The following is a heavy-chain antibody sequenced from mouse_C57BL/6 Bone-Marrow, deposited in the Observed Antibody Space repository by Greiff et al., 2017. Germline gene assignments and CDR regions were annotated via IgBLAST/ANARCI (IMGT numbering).Heavy chain of an antibody. J-gene: IGHJ4*01. CDR3: ARNYGLYYAMDY. Sequence: VQLKESGPGLVQPSQSLSITCTVSGFSLTSYGVHWVRQSPGKGLEWLGVIWSSGSTDYNAAFISRLSISKDNSKSQVFFKMNSLQADDTAIYYCARNYGLYYAMDYWGQGTSVTVSS. D-gene: IGHD1-1*01. CDR1: GFSLTSYG. CDR2: IWSSGST. V-gene: IGHV2-2*01.